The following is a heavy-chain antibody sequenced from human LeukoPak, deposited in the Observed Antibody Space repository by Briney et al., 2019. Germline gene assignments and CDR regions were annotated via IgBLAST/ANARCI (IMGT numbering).Heavy chain of an antibody. D-gene: IGHD3-22*01. J-gene: IGHJ4*02. CDR1: GFTFSGSA. Sequence: GGSLRLSCAASGFTFSGSAMHGVRKASGKGREGVGRIRSKANSYATAYAASVKGRFTISRDDSKNTAYLQMNSLKTEDTAVYYCTRRDYDSSGYVDYWGQGTLVTVSS. CDR3: TRRDYDSSGYVDY. CDR2: IRSKANSYAT. V-gene: IGHV3-73*01.